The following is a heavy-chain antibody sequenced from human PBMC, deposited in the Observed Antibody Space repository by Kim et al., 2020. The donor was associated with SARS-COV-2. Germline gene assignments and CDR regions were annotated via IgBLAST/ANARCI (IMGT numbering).Heavy chain of an antibody. CDR1: GFTFSDYA. Sequence: GWSLRLSCAASGFTFSDYAMSRVRQAPGKGLEWVSSLSDNGGSTYYADSVKGRFTISSDNSKNALFMQTNSLRVEDTAIYYCAKDAGKGRWLRHAFDIWGQGTTVTVSS. J-gene: IGHJ3*02. V-gene: IGHV3-23*01. CDR3: AKDAGKGRWLRHAFDI. CDR2: LSDNGGST. D-gene: IGHD3-10*01.